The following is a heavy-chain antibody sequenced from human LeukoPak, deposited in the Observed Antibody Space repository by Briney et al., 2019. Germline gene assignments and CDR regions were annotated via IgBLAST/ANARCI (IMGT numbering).Heavy chain of an antibody. Sequence: GGSLTLSCAASGFSFSSYAMSWVRQAPRKGLEWVSAISVSGGSTYYTHSVKGSLTISRDNSKNTLYLQMNSLRAEDTAVYYCAKDRMIVVAIYYFDYWGQGTLVTVSS. CDR2: ISVSGGST. J-gene: IGHJ4*02. CDR3: AKDRMIVVAIYYFDY. V-gene: IGHV3-23*01. D-gene: IGHD3-22*01. CDR1: GFSFSSYA.